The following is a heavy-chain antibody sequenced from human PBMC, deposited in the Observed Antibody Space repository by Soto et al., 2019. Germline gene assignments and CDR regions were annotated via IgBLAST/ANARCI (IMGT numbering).Heavy chain of an antibody. D-gene: IGHD2-8*01. CDR2: ISGSGGST. V-gene: IGHV3-23*01. J-gene: IGHJ5*02. CDR3: AKDPPMAMVYALSGGFDP. Sequence: EVQLLESGGGLVQPGGSLGLSCAASGFTFSSYAMSWVRQAPGKGLEWVSAISGSGGSTYYADSVKGRFTISRDNSKNTLYLQMNSLRAEDTAVYYCAKDPPMAMVYALSGGFDPWGQGTLVTVSS. CDR1: GFTFSSYA.